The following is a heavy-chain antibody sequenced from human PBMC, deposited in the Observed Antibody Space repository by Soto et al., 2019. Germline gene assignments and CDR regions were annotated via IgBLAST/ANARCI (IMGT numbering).Heavy chain of an antibody. Sequence: SETLSLTCAVSGGSISSSNWWSWVRQPPGKGLEWIGEIYHSGSTNYNPSLKSRVTISVDKSKNQFSLKLSSVTAADTAVYYCARWGDSSGFTAYFDYWGQGTLVTVSS. D-gene: IGHD3-22*01. J-gene: IGHJ4*02. CDR2: IYHSGST. V-gene: IGHV4-4*02. CDR3: ARWGDSSGFTAYFDY. CDR1: GGSISSSNW.